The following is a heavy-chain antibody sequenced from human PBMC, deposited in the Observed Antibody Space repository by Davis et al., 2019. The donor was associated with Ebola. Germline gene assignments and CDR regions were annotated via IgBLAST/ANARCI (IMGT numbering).Heavy chain of an antibody. CDR1: GGSISSSSYY. J-gene: IGHJ6*04. CDR3: ARGGGMDV. V-gene: IGHV4-39*07. Sequence: PSETLSLTCTVSGGSISSSSYYWGWIRQPPGKGLEWIGEINHSGSTNYNPSLKSRVTISVDTSKNQFSLKLSSVTAADTAVYYCARGGGMDVWGKGTTVTVSS. D-gene: IGHD1-26*01. CDR2: INHSGST.